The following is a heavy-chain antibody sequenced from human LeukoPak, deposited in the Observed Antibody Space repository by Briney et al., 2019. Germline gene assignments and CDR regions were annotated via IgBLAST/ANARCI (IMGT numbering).Heavy chain of an antibody. J-gene: IGHJ6*03. D-gene: IGHD5-12*01. CDR1: GFTFSSYS. Sequence: GGSLRLSCAASGFTFSSYSMNWVRQAPGKGLEWVSSISSSSSYIYYADSVKGRFTTSRDNAKNSLYLQMNSLRAEDTAVYYCARDGGDYDLKKFYYYYYMDVWGKGTTVTVSS. V-gene: IGHV3-21*01. CDR3: ARDGGDYDLKKFYYYYYMDV. CDR2: ISSSSSYI.